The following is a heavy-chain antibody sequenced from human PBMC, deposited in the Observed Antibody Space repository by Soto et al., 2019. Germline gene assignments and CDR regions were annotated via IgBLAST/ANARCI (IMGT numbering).Heavy chain of an antibody. D-gene: IGHD4-17*01. Sequence: SVKVSCKASGFTFTSSAMQWVRQARGQRLEWIRRIVVGSGNTNYAQKFQERVTITRDMSTSTAYMELSSLRSEDTAVYYCAADPTYGDYVRGTKTVNWFDPWGQGTLVTVSS. V-gene: IGHV1-58*02. CDR2: IVVGSGNT. CDR1: GFTFTSSA. CDR3: AADPTYGDYVRGTKTVNWFDP. J-gene: IGHJ5*02.